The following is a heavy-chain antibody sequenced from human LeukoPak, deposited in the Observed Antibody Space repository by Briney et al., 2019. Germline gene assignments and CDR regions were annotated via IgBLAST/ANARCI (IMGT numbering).Heavy chain of an antibody. Sequence: ASVKVSCKASGYTFTGYYMHWVRQAPGQGLEWMGWINPNSGGTNYAQKFQGRVTMTRDTSISTAYMELSRLRSDDTAVYYCARVYYDILTGYYPFDYWGQGTLVTVSS. CDR2: INPNSGGT. J-gene: IGHJ4*02. CDR3: ARVYYDILTGYYPFDY. V-gene: IGHV1-2*02. D-gene: IGHD3-9*01. CDR1: GYTFTGYY.